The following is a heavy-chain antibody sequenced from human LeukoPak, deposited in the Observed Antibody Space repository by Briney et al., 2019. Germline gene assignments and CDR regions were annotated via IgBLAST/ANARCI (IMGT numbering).Heavy chain of an antibody. CDR2: IYSGGST. CDR1: GLTVSSNY. D-gene: IGHD3-10*01. V-gene: IGHV3-53*01. CDR3: ARDPYNSGSSYFDY. J-gene: IGHJ4*02. Sequence: PGGSLRLSCAVSGLTVSSNYMSWVRQAPGKGLEWVSAIYSGGSTFYADSVKGRFTISRDNSKNTLYLQMNSLRAEDTAVYHCARDPYNSGSSYFDYWGQGTLVTVSS.